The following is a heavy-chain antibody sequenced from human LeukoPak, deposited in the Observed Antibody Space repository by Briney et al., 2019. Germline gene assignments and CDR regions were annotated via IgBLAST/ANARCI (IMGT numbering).Heavy chain of an antibody. CDR1: GFTFSSYS. D-gene: IGHD3-9*01. CDR2: ISSSSSYI. J-gene: IGHJ5*02. V-gene: IGHV3-21*01. Sequence: GGSLRLSCAASGFTFSSYSMNWVRQAPGKGLEWVSSISSSSSYIYYADSVKGRFTISRDNAKNSLYLQMNSLRAEDTAVYYCARDIFWQKNWFDPWGQGTLVTVSS. CDR3: ARDIFWQKNWFDP.